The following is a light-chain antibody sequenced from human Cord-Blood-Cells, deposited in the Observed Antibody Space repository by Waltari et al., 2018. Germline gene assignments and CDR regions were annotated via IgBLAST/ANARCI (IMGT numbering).Light chain of an antibody. CDR3: QQYNSYSQT. V-gene: IGKV1-5*01. CDR2: DAS. CDR1: QSISSW. J-gene: IGKJ2*01. Sequence: DIQMTQSPSTLSAYVGDRVTITCRASQSISSWLAWYQQKPGKAPKLLIYDASSLESGVPSRLSGSGSGTEFTLTISSLQPDDFATYYCQQYNSYSQTFGQGTKLEIK.